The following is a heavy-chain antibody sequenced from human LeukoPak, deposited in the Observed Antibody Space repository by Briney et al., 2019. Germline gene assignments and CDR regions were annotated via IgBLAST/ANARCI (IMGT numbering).Heavy chain of an antibody. J-gene: IGHJ4*02. CDR1: GFTFSSYG. CDR3: AKHRDGYNYY. Sequence: PGGSLRLSCAASGFTFSSYGMTWVRQAPGKGLEWVSIISAGGGSTYYADSVKGRFTISRDNSKNTLYLQMNSLRAEDTAVYYCAKHRDGYNYYWGQGTLVTVSS. D-gene: IGHD5-24*01. V-gene: IGHV3-23*01. CDR2: ISAGGGST.